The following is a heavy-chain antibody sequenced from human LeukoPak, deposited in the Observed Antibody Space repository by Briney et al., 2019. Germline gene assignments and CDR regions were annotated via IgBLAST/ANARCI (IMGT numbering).Heavy chain of an antibody. CDR3: ARHPFATPFDQ. D-gene: IGHD2-15*01. Sequence: SETLSLTCTVSGGSMINNYWSWIRQAPGKGLGWIGYIYQTGDSNHNPSLKSRVTISMDTSKNQMSLNLKSVTAADTAVYYCARHPFATPFDQWGQGTLVTVSS. J-gene: IGHJ4*02. V-gene: IGHV4-59*08. CDR2: IYQTGDS. CDR1: GGSMINNY.